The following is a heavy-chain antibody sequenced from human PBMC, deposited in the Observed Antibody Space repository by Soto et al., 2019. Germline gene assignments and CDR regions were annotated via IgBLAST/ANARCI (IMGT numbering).Heavy chain of an antibody. CDR1: GYTFITYD. D-gene: IGHD6-25*01. CDR2: MNPNNGNA. Sequence: QVQLVQSGAEVKKPGASVKVSCKASGYTFITYDTNWVRQAAGQGLEWMGWMNPNNGNAGYAQKFQGRVTMTRNPSISTAYMELSSLRFDDTAVYFCARRKERSGPNYFDSWGQGSLVTVSS. V-gene: IGHV1-8*01. J-gene: IGHJ4*02. CDR3: ARRKERSGPNYFDS.